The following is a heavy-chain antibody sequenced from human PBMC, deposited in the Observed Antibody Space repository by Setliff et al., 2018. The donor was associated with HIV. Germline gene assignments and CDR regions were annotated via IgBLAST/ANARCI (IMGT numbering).Heavy chain of an antibody. Sequence: ASVKVSCKASGYSFTNYYIHWVRQAPGQGLEWMGKISPGGGSTSKEQKFQDRFTMTRDTSTSTVYMELSSLRSEDTAVYYCARGPLVVPTHYYMDLWGKGTTVTVSS. CDR1: GYSFTNYY. D-gene: IGHD3-22*01. J-gene: IGHJ6*03. CDR3: ARGPLVVPTHYYMDL. V-gene: IGHV1-46*01. CDR2: ISPGGGST.